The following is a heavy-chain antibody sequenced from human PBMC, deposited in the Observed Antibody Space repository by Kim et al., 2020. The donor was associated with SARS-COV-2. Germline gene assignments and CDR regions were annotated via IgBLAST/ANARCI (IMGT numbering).Heavy chain of an antibody. D-gene: IGHD3-10*01. CDR2: IYYSGST. CDR3: ASNSRSIYGSGTHFDY. CDR1: GGSISSYY. J-gene: IGHJ4*01. V-gene: IGHV4-59*13. Sequence: SETLSLTCTVSGGSISSYYWSWIRQPPGKGLEWIGYIYYSGSTNYNPSLKSRVTISVDTSKNQFSLKLSSVTAADTAVYYCASNSRSIYGSGTHFDYWG.